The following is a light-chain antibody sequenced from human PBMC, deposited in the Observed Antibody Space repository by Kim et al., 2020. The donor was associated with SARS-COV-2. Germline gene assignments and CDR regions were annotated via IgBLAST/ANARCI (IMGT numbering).Light chain of an antibody. V-gene: IGKV1-16*01. CDR2: AAS. CDR1: QDISAS. CDR3: QQYKTYPLT. Sequence: DIQVTQSPSSLSASVGDRVTITCRAGQDISASLAWFQQKPGKAPTPLIFAASTTQSGVPSRFSGSGSGTDFTLTISSLQPEDVATYYCQQYKTYPLTFGGGTKVDIK. J-gene: IGKJ4*01.